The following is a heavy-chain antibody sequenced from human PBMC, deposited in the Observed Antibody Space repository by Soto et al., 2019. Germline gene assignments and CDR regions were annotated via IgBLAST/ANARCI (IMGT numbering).Heavy chain of an antibody. CDR1: GGTFSTYT. J-gene: IGHJ5*02. CDR2: IIPIIGII. D-gene: IGHD3-22*01. V-gene: IGHV1-69*08. CDR3: AGDPDSHYNDSHASSYP. Sequence: QVQLVQSGAEVKKPGSSVQVSCKASGGTFSTYTITWVRQAPGQGLEWMGRIIPIIGIINYAQKFQGRVTITADEFTGTAYMELTRLRSDDTAVYYCAGDPDSHYNDSHASSYPWGQGTLVTVSS.